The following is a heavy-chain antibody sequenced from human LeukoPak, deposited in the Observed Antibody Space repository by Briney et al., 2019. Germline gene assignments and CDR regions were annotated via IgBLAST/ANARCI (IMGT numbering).Heavy chain of an antibody. CDR1: GGSISSYY. V-gene: IGHV4-59*01. CDR2: IYYSGST. Sequence: SETLSLTCTVSGGSISSYYWSWIRHPPGKGLEWIAYIYYSGSTNYNPSLKSRVTISVDTSKNQFSLKLSSVTAAVTAVYYCARAHPHFDYWGQGTLVTVSS. CDR3: ARAHPHFDY. J-gene: IGHJ4*02.